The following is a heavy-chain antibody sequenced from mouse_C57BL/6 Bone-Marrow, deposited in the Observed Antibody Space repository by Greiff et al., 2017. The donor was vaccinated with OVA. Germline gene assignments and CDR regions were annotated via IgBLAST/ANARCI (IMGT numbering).Heavy chain of an antibody. J-gene: IGHJ4*01. CDR1: GFTFSDYY. Sequence: EVKLVESEGGLVQPGSSMKLSCTASGFTFSDYYMAWVRQVPEKGLEWVANINYDGSSTYYLDSLKSRFIISRDNAKNILYLQMSSLKSEDTATYYCERECDYYGAMDYWGQGTSVTVSS. V-gene: IGHV5-16*01. CDR3: ERECDYYGAMDY. CDR2: INYDGSST. D-gene: IGHD1-1*01.